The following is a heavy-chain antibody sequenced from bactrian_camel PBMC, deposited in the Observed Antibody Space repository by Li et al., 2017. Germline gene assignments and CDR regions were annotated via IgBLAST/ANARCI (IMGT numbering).Heavy chain of an antibody. CDR3: AASPPTLLGSRAYCTGGYSRQHEYNF. CDR2: IGSDGSTK. V-gene: IGHV3S26*01. D-gene: IGHD2*01. J-gene: IGHJ4*01. CDR1: GSTCSGIC. Sequence: HVQLVESGGGSVQTGGSLRLSCTCSGSTCSGICMAWFRQAPGKEREGVAAIGSDGSTKSYSDSSKDRFTISKDSAANKMYLQMTSLKPEDTAVYYCAASPPTLLGSRAYCTGGYSRQHEYNFWGQGTQVTVS.